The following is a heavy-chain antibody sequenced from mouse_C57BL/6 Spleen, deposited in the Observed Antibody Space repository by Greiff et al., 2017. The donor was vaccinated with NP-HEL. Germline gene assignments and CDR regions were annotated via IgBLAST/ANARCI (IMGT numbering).Heavy chain of an antibody. CDR2: IDPETGGT. Sequence: QVQLQQSGAELVRPGASVTLSCKASGYTFTDYEMHWVKQTPVHGLEWIGAIDPETGGTAYNQKFKGKAILTADKSSSPAYMELRSLTSEDSSVYYSTSVAMDYWGKGTSVTVSS. CDR3: TSVAMDY. J-gene: IGHJ4*01. V-gene: IGHV1-15*01. CDR1: GYTFTDYE.